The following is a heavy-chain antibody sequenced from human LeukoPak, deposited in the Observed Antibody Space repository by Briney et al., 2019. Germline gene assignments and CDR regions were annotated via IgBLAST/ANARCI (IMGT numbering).Heavy chain of an antibody. J-gene: IGHJ4*02. CDR3: ARDRAHCSSTSCYHFDY. Sequence: GGSLRLSCAASGFTFSSYSMNWVRQAPGKGLEWVSYTSSSSSTIYYADSVKGRFTISRDTAKNSLYLQMNSLRAEDTAVYYCARDRAHCSSTSCYHFDYWGQGTLVTVSS. D-gene: IGHD2-2*01. CDR1: GFTFSSYS. CDR2: TSSSSSTI. V-gene: IGHV3-48*01.